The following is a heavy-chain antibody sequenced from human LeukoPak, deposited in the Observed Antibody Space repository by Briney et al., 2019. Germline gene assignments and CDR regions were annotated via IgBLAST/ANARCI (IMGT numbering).Heavy chain of an antibody. Sequence: SETLSLTCAVSGGSISSSNWWSWVRQPPGKGLEWIGEIYHSGSTNYNPSLKSRVTISVDKSKNQFSLKLSSVTAADTAVYYCARTYYYDSSGYPGLDYWGQGTLVTVSS. CDR2: IYHSGST. CDR3: ARTYYYDSSGYPGLDY. J-gene: IGHJ4*02. V-gene: IGHV4-4*02. D-gene: IGHD3-22*01. CDR1: GGSISSSNW.